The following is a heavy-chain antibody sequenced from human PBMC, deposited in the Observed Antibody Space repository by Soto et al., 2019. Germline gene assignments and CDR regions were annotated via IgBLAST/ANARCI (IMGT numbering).Heavy chain of an antibody. CDR2: ISASGGSI. CDR3: AKDAGKTSSSYYFDY. V-gene: IGHV3-23*01. D-gene: IGHD6-13*01. Sequence: EVQLLESGGGLVQPGGSLRLSCAASGFTFSTYAMTWVRQTPGKGLEWVSAISASGGSISYADSVRGRFTISRDNSKNTLYLQMNSLRAEDTALYYCAKDAGKTSSSYYFDYWGQGSLVTVSS. CDR1: GFTFSTYA. J-gene: IGHJ4*02.